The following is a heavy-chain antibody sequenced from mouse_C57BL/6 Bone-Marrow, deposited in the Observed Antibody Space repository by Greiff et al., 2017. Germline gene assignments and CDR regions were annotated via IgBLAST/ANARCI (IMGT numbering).Heavy chain of an antibody. CDR1: GYTFTSYW. J-gene: IGHJ2*01. V-gene: IGHV1-55*01. Sequence: QVQLQQPGAELVKPGASVKMSCKASGYTFTSYWITWVKQRPGQGLEWIGDIYPGSGSTNYNEKFKSKATLTVATSSSTAYMQLSSLASEDSAVYSYARLFYDKWGRGTTLTVSS. CDR2: IYPGSGST. CDR3: ARLFYDK.